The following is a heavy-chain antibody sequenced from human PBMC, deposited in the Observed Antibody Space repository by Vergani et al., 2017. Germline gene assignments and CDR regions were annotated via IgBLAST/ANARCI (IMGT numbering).Heavy chain of an antibody. V-gene: IGHV1-69-2*01. D-gene: IGHD4-17*01. J-gene: IGHJ6*02. CDR1: GYTFTDHY. CDR2: VEPEDGET. Sequence: EVQLVQSGAEVKKPGATMKISCKVSGYTFTDHYMHWVKQAPGKGLEWMGLVEPEDGETIYAEKFKGRVPIAANTSTDTAHLELSSLRSADTAVYYCSSPQTVTTGGMEVWGQGTTVIVSS. CDR3: SSPQTVTTGGMEV.